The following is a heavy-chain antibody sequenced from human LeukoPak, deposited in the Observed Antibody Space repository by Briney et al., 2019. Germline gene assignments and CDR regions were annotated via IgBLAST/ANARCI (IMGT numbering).Heavy chain of an antibody. CDR2: INPDGSKT. J-gene: IGHJ4*02. V-gene: IGHV3-7*04. D-gene: IGHD3-16*01. Sequence: GGSLRLSCAASGFTFSSYAMNWVRQTPGKGLDWVANINPDGSKTDYVDSVKGRFTISRDNAKNTVYLQMNSLRAEDTAVYYCGRGHYGPDYWGQGTLVTVSS. CDR3: GRGHYGPDY. CDR1: GFTFSSYA.